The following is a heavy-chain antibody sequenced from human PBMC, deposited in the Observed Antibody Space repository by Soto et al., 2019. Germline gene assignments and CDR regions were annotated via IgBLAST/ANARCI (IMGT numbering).Heavy chain of an antibody. D-gene: IGHD6-19*01. CDR1: RVAFSKFI. CDR3: AKVRYSSPMGYYYGMDV. V-gene: IGHV1-69*01. Sequence: QAQLEQSGGEVKKPGSSVKVSCKASRVAFSKFIVTWVRQAPGLGLEWVGGIIPNFGTATYAQKFQGRVTITADESTSTSYMEVNNLRSEDTAVYYCAKVRYSSPMGYYYGMDVWGQGTTVTVSS. CDR2: IIPNFGTA. J-gene: IGHJ6*02.